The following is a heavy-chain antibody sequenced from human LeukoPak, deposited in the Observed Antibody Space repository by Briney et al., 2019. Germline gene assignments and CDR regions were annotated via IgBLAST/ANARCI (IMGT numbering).Heavy chain of an antibody. CDR3: ARHPDY. CDR2: FSGHTHSP. CDR1: GFTFSNYA. Sequence: GGSLRLSCAASGFTFSNYAMTWVRQAPGKGLEWVSAFSGHTHSPYYADSVTVRFTISRDNSKNMLYLQMNSLRDDDSAVYYCARHPDYWGQGTLVTVSS. J-gene: IGHJ4*02. V-gene: IGHV3-23*01.